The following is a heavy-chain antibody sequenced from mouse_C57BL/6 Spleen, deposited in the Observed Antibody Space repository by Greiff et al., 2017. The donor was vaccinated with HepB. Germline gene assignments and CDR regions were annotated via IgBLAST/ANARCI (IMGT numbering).Heavy chain of an antibody. J-gene: IGHJ4*01. D-gene: IGHD2-1*01. CDR2: INPSNGGT. Sequence: VQLQQPGTELVKPGASVKLSCKASGYTFTSYWMHWVKQRPGQGLEWIGNINPSNGGTNYNEKFKSKATFTADTSSNTAYMQLSSLTTEDSAIYYCARGYGNYAMDYWGQGTSVTVSS. CDR1: GYTFTSYW. V-gene: IGHV1-53*01. CDR3: ARGYGNYAMDY.